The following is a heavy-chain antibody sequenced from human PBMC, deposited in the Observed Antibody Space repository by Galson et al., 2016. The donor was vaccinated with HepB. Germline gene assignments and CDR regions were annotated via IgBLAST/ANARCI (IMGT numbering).Heavy chain of an antibody. CDR3: GKEGHYEGHFYMDV. J-gene: IGHJ6*03. V-gene: IGHV3-33*06. D-gene: IGHD4-17*01. CDR1: GFTFSCCG. Sequence: SLRLSCAASGFTFSCCGMHRVRQAPGKGLEWVAVIWPDATNEKYGDAVKGRFTISRDNSKNTLFLQMNSLRVEDTAVYYCGKEGHYEGHFYMDVWGEGSTVTVSS. CDR2: IWPDATNE.